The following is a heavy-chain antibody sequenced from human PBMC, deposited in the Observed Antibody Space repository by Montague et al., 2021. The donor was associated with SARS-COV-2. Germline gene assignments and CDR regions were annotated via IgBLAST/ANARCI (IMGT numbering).Heavy chain of an antibody. D-gene: IGHD2-15*01. V-gene: IGHV3-53*01. Sequence: SLRLSCAASGLIVSSNYMSWVRQAPGKGLEWVSVIYSGGSTYYAXSVKGRFTISRDNSKNTLYLQMNTLNAEDTAVYYCARGGSGGSCYSPPCYFDYWGQGTLVTVSS. CDR3: ARGGSGGSCYSPPCYFDY. CDR1: GLIVSSNY. CDR2: IYSGGST. J-gene: IGHJ4*02.